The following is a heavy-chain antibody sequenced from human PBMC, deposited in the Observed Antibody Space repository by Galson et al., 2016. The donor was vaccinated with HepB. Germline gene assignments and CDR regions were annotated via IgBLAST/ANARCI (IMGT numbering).Heavy chain of an antibody. CDR2: ISVYDGNT. CDR1: GYTFTNYG. CDR3: ARLLTTVTAGRDYFDY. Sequence: SVKVSCKASGYTFTNYGITWVRQAPGQGLEWMGWISVYDGNTNYAQKLQGRVTMTTDTSTSTAYMEGKNLRSDDTAVYYCARLLTTVTAGRDYFDYWGQGSLVTVSS. V-gene: IGHV1-18*04. J-gene: IGHJ4*02. D-gene: IGHD4-17*01.